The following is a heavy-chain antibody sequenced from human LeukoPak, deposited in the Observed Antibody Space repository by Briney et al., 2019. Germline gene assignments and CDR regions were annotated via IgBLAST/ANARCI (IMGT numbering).Heavy chain of an antibody. J-gene: IGHJ3*02. Sequence: PSETLSLTCIVSGGSISSNNYYWGWIRQPPGKGLEWIGSIYYSGSTYYNPSLKSRVTISVDTSKNQFSLKVRSVTAADTAVYYCARVSTIRHAFDIWGQGTMVTVSS. CDR3: ARVSTIRHAFDI. D-gene: IGHD5/OR15-5a*01. CDR2: IYYSGST. V-gene: IGHV4-39*07. CDR1: GGSISSNNYY.